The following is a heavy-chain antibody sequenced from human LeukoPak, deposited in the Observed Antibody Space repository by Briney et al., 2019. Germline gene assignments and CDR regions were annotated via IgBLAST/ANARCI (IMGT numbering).Heavy chain of an antibody. J-gene: IGHJ4*02. CDR1: GYSFSTYW. CDR3: ARHIIRGYNGVRHFDY. Sequence: GESLKISCQGSGYSFSTYWIAWVRQVPGKGLEWLRVIYPDDSDNRYGPSFQGQVTISADTSNSTAYLKWGSLKASDTATYYCARHIIRGYNGVRHFDYWGQGTLVTVSS. D-gene: IGHD6-25*01. V-gene: IGHV5-51*01. CDR2: IYPDDSDN.